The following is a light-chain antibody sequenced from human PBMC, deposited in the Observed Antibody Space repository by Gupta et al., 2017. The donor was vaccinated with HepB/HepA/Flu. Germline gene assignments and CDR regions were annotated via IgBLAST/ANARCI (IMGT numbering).Light chain of an antibody. CDR3: QQSSSAPRT. V-gene: IGKV1-39*01. CDR2: GAF. J-gene: IGKJ2*01. Sequence: DIQMTQSPSSLSASVGDRVIITCRASQSIGTYLNWYQHKPGEAPKFVIYGAFNLRIGVPSRFTGSGSGTHFTLTINSLQPEDFATYYCQQSSSAPRTFGQGTTLEIK. CDR1: QSIGTY.